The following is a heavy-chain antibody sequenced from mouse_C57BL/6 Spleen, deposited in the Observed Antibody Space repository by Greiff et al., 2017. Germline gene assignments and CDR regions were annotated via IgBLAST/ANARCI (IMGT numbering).Heavy chain of an antibody. CDR1: GYTFTSYW. V-gene: IGHV1-5*01. CDR2: IYPGNSDT. CDR3: TRSPITTVVPLDY. D-gene: IGHD1-1*01. Sequence: VQLQQSGTVLARPGASVKMSCKTSGYTFTSYWMHWVKQRPGQGLAWIGAIYPGNSDTSYNQKFKGKAKLTAVTSASTAYMELSSLTNEDSAVYYCTRSPITTVVPLDYWGQGTTLTVSS. J-gene: IGHJ2*01.